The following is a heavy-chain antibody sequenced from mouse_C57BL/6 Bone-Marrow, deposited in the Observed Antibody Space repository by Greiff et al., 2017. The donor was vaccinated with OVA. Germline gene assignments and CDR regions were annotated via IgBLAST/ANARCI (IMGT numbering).Heavy chain of an antibody. CDR1: GFTFSSYT. V-gene: IGHV5-9*01. J-gene: IGHJ4*01. Sequence: EVQLQESGGGLVKPGGSLKLSCAASGFTFSSYTMSWVRQTPEKRLEWVATISGGGGNTYYPDSVKGRFTISRDNAKNTLYLQMSSLRSEDTALYYCASHYYGSSYDAMDYWGQGTSVTVSS. D-gene: IGHD1-1*01. CDR2: ISGGGGNT. CDR3: ASHYYGSSYDAMDY.